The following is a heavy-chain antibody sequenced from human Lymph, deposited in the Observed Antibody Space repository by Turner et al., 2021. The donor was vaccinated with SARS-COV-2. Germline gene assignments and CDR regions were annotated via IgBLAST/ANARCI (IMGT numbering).Heavy chain of an antibody. V-gene: IGHV3-21*01. Sequence: EVQLVESGGGLVKPGGSLRLLCAASGFTFSSYSMKWVRQAPGKGMEWVSSISSSSSYIYYADSVKGRFTISRDNAKNSLYLQMNSLRAEDTAVYYCARGDYGDYGTVYFDYWGQGTLVTVSS. CDR3: ARGDYGDYGTVYFDY. D-gene: IGHD4-17*01. CDR2: ISSSSSYI. J-gene: IGHJ4*02. CDR1: GFTFSSYS.